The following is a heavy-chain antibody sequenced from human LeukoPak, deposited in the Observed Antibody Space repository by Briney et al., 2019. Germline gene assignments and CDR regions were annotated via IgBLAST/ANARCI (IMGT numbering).Heavy chain of an antibody. V-gene: IGHV4-59*01. D-gene: IGHD1-26*01. Sequence: SETLSLTCGVSGASFSGYYWSWIRQPPGKGLEWIGYIYYSGSTNYNPSLKSRVTISVDTSKNQFSLKLSSVTAADTAVYYCARYVGPFDIWGQGTMVTVSS. CDR1: GASFSGYY. CDR3: ARYVGPFDI. CDR2: IYYSGST. J-gene: IGHJ3*02.